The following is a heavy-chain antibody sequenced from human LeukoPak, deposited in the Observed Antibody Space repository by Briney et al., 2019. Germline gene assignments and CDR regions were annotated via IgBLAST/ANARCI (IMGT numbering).Heavy chain of an antibody. J-gene: IGHJ6*02. CDR3: ARGGSELTFSVYYYYYYGMDV. D-gene: IGHD3-10*01. CDR2: INPNSGGT. Sequence: ASVTVSCKASGYTFNGYYMHWVRQAPGQGLEWMGWINPNSGGTNYAQKFQGRVTMTRDTSISTAYMELSRLRSDDTAVYYCARGGSELTFSVYYYYYYGMDVWGQGTTVTVSS. V-gene: IGHV1-2*02. CDR1: GYTFNGYY.